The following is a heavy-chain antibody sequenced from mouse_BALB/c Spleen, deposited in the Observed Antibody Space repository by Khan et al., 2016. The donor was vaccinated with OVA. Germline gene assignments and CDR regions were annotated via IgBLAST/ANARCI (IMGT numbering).Heavy chain of an antibody. D-gene: IGHD2-12*01. Sequence: QIQLVQSGPEMKKPGETVKISCKASGYTFTNYGMNWVKQSPGKALKWMGWINTFTGEPTYADYFKGRFAFSLETSANTASLQINNLKNEDTATYFCARPPYFTYSLDHWGQGTSVTVSS. CDR3: ARPPYFTYSLDH. V-gene: IGHV9-3-1*01. CDR2: INTFTGEP. J-gene: IGHJ4*01. CDR1: GYTFTNYG.